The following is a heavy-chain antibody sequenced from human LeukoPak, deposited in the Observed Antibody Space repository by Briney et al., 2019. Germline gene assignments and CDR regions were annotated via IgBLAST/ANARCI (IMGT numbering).Heavy chain of an antibody. Sequence: PGGSLRLSCAASGFTFSSYGMHWVRQAPGKGLEWVAFIRYDGSNKYYADSVKGRFTISRDNSKNTLYLQMNSLRAEDTAVYYCAKNARHYYDSSVEDYWGQGTLVTVSS. CDR3: AKNARHYYDSSVEDY. J-gene: IGHJ4*02. V-gene: IGHV3-30*02. D-gene: IGHD3-22*01. CDR2: IRYDGSNK. CDR1: GFTFSSYG.